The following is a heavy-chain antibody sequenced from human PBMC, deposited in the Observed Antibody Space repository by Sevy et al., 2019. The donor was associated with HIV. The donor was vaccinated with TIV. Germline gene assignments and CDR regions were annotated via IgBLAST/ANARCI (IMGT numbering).Heavy chain of an antibody. V-gene: IGHV3-23*01. J-gene: IGHJ6*03. CDR1: GFSFDSYG. CDR2: ISGSGTRT. D-gene: IGHD3-22*01. Sequence: GGSLRLSCAVSGFSFDSYGMTWVRQAPGKGLEWVSGISGSGTRTYYADSVKGRFIISRDNSKNTLYLQMNSLRSEETALYYGGEGGGGHYDPDEIGYYFYYYNMDVWGKGTTVTVSS. CDR3: GEGGGGHYDPDEIGYYFYYYNMDV.